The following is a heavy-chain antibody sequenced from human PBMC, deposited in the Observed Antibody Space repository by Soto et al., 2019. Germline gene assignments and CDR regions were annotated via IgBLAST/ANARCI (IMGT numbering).Heavy chain of an antibody. CDR2: ISTTSFTI. CDR1: GFSFSTYN. CDR3: ARDRCYDGTCYSASDS. V-gene: IGHV3-48*02. D-gene: IGHD2-15*01. Sequence: GGSLRLSCAASGFSFSTYNMDWVRQSPGKGPEWIAYISTTSFTIYYADSVKGRFTISRDNDRNSLYLEMNSLRDEDTAVYYCARDRCYDGTCYSASDSWGQGTLVTVSS. J-gene: IGHJ5*01.